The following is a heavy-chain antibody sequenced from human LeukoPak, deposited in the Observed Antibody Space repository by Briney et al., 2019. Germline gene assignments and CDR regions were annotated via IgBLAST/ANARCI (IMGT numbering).Heavy chain of an antibody. D-gene: IGHD2-2*01. Sequence: GGSLRLSCAASGFTFSSYGMHWVRQAPGKGLEWVAFIRYDGSNNYYEDSVKGRFTISRDNSKNTLYLQMSSLRAEDTAVYYCAKDVVVVPFANYFYYMGVWGKGTTVTVSS. J-gene: IGHJ6*03. CDR2: IRYDGSNN. V-gene: IGHV3-30*02. CDR3: AKDVVVVPFANYFYYMGV. CDR1: GFTFSSYG.